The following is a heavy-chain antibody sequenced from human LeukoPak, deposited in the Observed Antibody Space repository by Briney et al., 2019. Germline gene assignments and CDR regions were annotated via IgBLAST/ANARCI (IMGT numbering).Heavy chain of an antibody. D-gene: IGHD6-6*01. CDR3: ANEYSSSSGDY. CDR2: IPYDGSNK. V-gene: IGHV3-30*18. Sequence: GGSLRLSCAASGFTFSSYGMHWVRQAPGKGLEWVAVIPYDGSNKYYADSVKGRFTISRDNSKNTLYLQMNSLRAEDTAVYYCANEYSSSSGDYWGQGTLVTVSS. J-gene: IGHJ4*02. CDR1: GFTFSSYG.